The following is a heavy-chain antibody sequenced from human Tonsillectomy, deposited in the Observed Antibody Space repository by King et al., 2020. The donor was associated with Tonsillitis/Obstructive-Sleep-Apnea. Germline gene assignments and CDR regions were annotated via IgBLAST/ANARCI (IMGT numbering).Heavy chain of an antibody. CDR1: GGSISSYY. D-gene: IGHD3/OR15-3a*01. CDR2: IYYSGST. V-gene: IGHV4-59*01. J-gene: IGHJ3*02. CDR3: ARDLGGLGAFDI. Sequence: VPLQESGPGLVKPSETLSLTCTVSGGSISSYYWSWIRQPPGKGLEWIGYIYYSGSTNYNPSLKSRVTISVDTSKNQFSLKLSSVTAADTAVYYCARDLGGLGAFDIWGQGTMVTVSS.